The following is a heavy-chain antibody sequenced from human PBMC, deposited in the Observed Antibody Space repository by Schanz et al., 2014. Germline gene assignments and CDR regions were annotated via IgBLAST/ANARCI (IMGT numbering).Heavy chain of an antibody. CDR2: INHGGST. D-gene: IGHD2-2*01. CDR3: ARAARRTRVVPLYFDY. J-gene: IGHJ4*02. V-gene: IGHV4-34*01. Sequence: QVQLQQWGAGLLKPSETLSLTCAVYGGSFSGYYWSWIRQPPGKGLEWIAEINHGGSTNYNPSLNVRVTISVATSKTQFSLKLRSVTAADTAVYYCARAARRTRVVPLYFDYWGQGTLVTVSS. CDR1: GGSFSGYY.